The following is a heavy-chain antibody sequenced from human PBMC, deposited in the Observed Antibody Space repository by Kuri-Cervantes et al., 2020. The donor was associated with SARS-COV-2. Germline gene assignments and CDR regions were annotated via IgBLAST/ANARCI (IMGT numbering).Heavy chain of an antibody. V-gene: IGHV3-7*03. CDR1: GFTFSSYW. J-gene: IGHJ4*02. CDR3: ARDGLVAARHFYGDY. D-gene: IGHD6-6*01. Sequence: GESLKISCAASGFTFSSYWMHWVRQAPGKGLEWVANIKQDGSEKYYVDSVKGRFTISRDNAKNSLYLQMNSLRAEDTAVYYCARDGLVAARHFYGDYWGQGTLVTVSS. CDR2: IKQDGSEK.